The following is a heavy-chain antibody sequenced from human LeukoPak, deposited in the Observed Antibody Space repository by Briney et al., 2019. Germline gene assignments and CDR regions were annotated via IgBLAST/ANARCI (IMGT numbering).Heavy chain of an antibody. Sequence: GGSLRLSCAASGFTVSSNYMSWVRQAPGKGLEWVSVIYSGGSTYYADSVKGRFTISRDNAKNSLYLQMNSLRAEDTAVYYCDFRSLGYWGQGTLVTVSS. V-gene: IGHV3-53*01. J-gene: IGHJ4*02. CDR1: GFTVSSNY. CDR3: DFRSLGY. D-gene: IGHD2/OR15-2a*01. CDR2: IYSGGST.